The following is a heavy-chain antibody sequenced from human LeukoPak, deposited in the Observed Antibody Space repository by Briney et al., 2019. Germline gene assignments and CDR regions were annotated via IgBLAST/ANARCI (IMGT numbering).Heavy chain of an antibody. J-gene: IGHJ4*02. Sequence: GALRLSCAASGFTFSSYWMSWVRQAPGKGLEWVANIKQDGSEKYYVDSVKGRFTISRDNAKNSLYLQMNSLRAEDTAIYYCTRAGLGAAADVWGQGTLVTVSS. D-gene: IGHD6-13*01. CDR2: IKQDGSEK. V-gene: IGHV3-7*01. CDR3: TRAGLGAAADV. CDR1: GFTFSSYW.